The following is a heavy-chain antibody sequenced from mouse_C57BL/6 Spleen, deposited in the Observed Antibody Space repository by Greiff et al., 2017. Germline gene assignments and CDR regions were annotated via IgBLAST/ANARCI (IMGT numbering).Heavy chain of an antibody. CDR2: IDPETGGT. V-gene: IGHV1-15*01. CDR3: KGGISY. CDR1: GYTFTDYE. J-gene: IGHJ2*01. Sequence: VKLVESGAELVRPGASVTLSCKASGYTFTDYEMHWVKQTPVHGLEWIGAIDPETGGTAYNQKFKGKAILTADKSSSTAYMELRSLTSEDSAVYYCKGGISYWGQGTTLTVAS.